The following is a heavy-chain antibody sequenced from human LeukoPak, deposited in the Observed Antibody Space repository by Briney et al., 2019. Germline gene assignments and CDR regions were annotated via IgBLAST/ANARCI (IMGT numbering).Heavy chain of an antibody. CDR2: IDPGGNT. V-gene: IGHV4-38-2*01. CDR1: FFSLGTGDY. Sequence: PSETLSLTCSVSFFSLGTGDYWGLRRQPPGRGVGGFGNIDPGGNTYYNPSVKSRVTISVDTSRNQFSLSLASVTAADTAVYYCARSINSMRNWFDPWGQGTLVSVSS. D-gene: IGHD3-10*01. CDR3: ARSINSMRNWFDP. J-gene: IGHJ5*02.